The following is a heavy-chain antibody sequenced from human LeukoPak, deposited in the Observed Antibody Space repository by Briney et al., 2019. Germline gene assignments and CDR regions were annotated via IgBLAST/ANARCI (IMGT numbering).Heavy chain of an antibody. V-gene: IGHV4-34*01. Sequence: SETLSLTCAVYSGSFSGYYWSWIRQPPGKGLEWIGEINHSGSTNYNPSLKSRVTISVDTSKNQFSLKLSSVTAADTAVYYCSRSLFRQQVEPLDSWGPRTLVTVSS. CDR2: INHSGST. CDR1: SGSFSGYY. D-gene: IGHD6-13*01. J-gene: IGHJ4*02. CDR3: SRSLFRQQVEPLDS.